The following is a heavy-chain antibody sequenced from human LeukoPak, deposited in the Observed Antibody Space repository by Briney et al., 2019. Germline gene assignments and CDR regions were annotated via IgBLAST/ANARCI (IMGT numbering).Heavy chain of an antibody. CDR1: GGTFSSYA. CDR3: ARGALDSGVLAVTPHYYGMDV. Sequence: SVKVSCKASGGTFSSYAISWVRQAPGQGLEWMGGIIPIFGTANYAQKFQGRVTITADESTSTAYMELSSLRSEDTAVYYCARGALDSGVLAVTPHYYGMDVWGQGTTVTVSS. J-gene: IGHJ6*02. D-gene: IGHD4-17*01. V-gene: IGHV1-69*13. CDR2: IIPIFGTA.